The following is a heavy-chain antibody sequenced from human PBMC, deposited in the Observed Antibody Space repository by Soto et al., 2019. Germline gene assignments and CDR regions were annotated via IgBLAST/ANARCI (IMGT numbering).Heavy chain of an antibody. D-gene: IGHD3-9*01. V-gene: IGHV4-39*01. J-gene: IGHJ4*02. CDR1: DDSINSDKYY. Sequence: QLQLQESGPGLVKPSETLSLTCSVSDDSINSDKYYWGWIRQPPGKGLEWIGSIYYRGNAYYNPSLHTRDTITLVKSKSQFSLKLNSVTAADSAVYFCARLEGLATISYYFDFWGPGALVTVSS. CDR3: ARLEGLATISYYFDF. CDR2: IYYRGNA.